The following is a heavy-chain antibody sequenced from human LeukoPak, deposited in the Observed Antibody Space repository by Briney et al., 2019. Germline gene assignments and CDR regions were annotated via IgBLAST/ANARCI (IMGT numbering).Heavy chain of an antibody. Sequence: KTGGSLRLSCAASGFTFSSYSMNWVRQAPGKGLEWVSSISSSSSYIYYADSVKGRFTISRDNAKNSLYLQMNSLRAEDTAVYYCARDVYYYDSSGYHSGSFDYWGQGTLVTVSS. CDR1: GFTFSSYS. D-gene: IGHD3-22*01. CDR3: ARDVYYYDSSGYHSGSFDY. J-gene: IGHJ4*02. CDR2: ISSSSSYI. V-gene: IGHV3-21*01.